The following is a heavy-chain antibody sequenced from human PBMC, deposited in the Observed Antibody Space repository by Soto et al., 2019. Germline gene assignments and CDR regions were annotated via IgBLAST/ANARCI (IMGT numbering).Heavy chain of an antibody. J-gene: IGHJ4*02. D-gene: IGHD6-19*01. CDR2: IYYSGST. CDR3: ASISGWYGEIDY. CDR1: GGSISSYY. Sequence: SETLSLTCTVSGGSISSYYWSWIRQPPGKGLEWIGYIYYSGSTNYNPSLKSRVTISVDTSKNQFSLKLSSVTAADTAVYYCASISGWYGEIDYWGQGTLVTVSS. V-gene: IGHV4-59*01.